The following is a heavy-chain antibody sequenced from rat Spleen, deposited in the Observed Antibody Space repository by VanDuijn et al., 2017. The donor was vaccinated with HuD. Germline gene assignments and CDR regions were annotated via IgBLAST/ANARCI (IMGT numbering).Heavy chain of an antibody. D-gene: IGHD1-12*02. Sequence: EVQLVESGGGLVQPGRSLKLSCAASGFTFSNYYMAWVRQAPTKGLEWVATIIYDGSRTYYRDSVKGRFTISRDNGKSTLYLQLDSLRSEDTATYYCTTDTFYDGTYYPGGFDYWGQGVMVTVSS. V-gene: IGHV5-20*01. CDR1: GFTFSNYY. CDR2: IIYDGSRT. J-gene: IGHJ2*01. CDR3: TTDTFYDGTYYPGGFDY.